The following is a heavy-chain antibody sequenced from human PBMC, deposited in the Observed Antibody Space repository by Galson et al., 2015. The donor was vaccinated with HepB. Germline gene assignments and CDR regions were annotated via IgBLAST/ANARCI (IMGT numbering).Heavy chain of an antibody. D-gene: IGHD2-8*02. CDR3: ARVPLVAFDP. CDR2: IYYSGST. CDR1: GGSISSSSYY. J-gene: IGHJ5*02. Sequence: SETLSLTCTVSGGSISSSSYYWGWIRQPPGKGLEWIGSIYYSGSTYYNPALKSRVTISGDTSKHQFSLTLSSVTAADTAVYYCARVPLVAFDPWGQGTLVTVSS. V-gene: IGHV4-39*07.